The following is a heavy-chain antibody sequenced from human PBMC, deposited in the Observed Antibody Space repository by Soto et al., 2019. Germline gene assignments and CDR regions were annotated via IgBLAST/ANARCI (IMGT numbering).Heavy chain of an antibody. CDR1: GGTFSSYA. CDR3: ARVGLSLLPTNWFDP. J-gene: IGHJ5*02. Sequence: ASVKVSCKASGGTFSSYAISWVRQAPGQGLEWMGGIIPIFGTANYAQKFQGRVTITADESTSTAYMELSSLRSEDTAVYYCARVGLSLLPTNWFDPWGQRTPVTVSS. D-gene: IGHD3-16*02. V-gene: IGHV1-69*13. CDR2: IIPIFGTA.